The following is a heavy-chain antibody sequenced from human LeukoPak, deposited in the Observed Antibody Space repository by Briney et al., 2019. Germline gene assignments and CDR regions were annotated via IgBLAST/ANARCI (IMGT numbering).Heavy chain of an antibody. J-gene: IGHJ3*02. Sequence: GGSLRPSCAVSGFTFSSYAMHWVRQAPGKGLEYVSAISSNGGSTYYADSVKGRFTISRDNSKNTLYLQMSSLRAEDTAVYYCVKDRITAAGDAFDIWGQGTMVTVSS. CDR2: ISSNGGST. D-gene: IGHD6-13*01. CDR3: VKDRITAAGDAFDI. V-gene: IGHV3-64D*06. CDR1: GFTFSSYA.